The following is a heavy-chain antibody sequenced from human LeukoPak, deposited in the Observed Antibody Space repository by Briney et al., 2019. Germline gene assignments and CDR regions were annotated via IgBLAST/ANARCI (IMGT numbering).Heavy chain of an antibody. J-gene: IGHJ1*01. D-gene: IGHD6-13*01. Sequence: GGSLRLSCAASGFTFSSYGMHWVRQAPGKGLEWVAFIRYDGSNKYYADSVKGRFTISRDNSKNTLYLQMNSLRAEDTAVYYCAKGRPTRHSSSWQEYFQHWGQGTLVTVSS. CDR2: IRYDGSNK. CDR1: GFTFSSYG. CDR3: AKGRPTRHSSSWQEYFQH. V-gene: IGHV3-30*02.